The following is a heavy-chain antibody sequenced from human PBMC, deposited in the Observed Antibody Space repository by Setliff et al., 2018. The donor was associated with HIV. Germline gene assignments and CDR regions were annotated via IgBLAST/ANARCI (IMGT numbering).Heavy chain of an antibody. CDR2: IIPVFGTT. CDR1: GGTFSSYA. CDR3: ASDKGSAFDY. J-gene: IGHJ4*02. Sequence: ASVKVSCKASGGTFSSYAISWVRQAPGQGLDWMGGIIPVFGTTNYAQKLQGRVTMTTDTSTSTAYMELRSLRSDDTAVYYCASDKGSAFDYWGQGTLVTVSS. V-gene: IGHV1-69*05.